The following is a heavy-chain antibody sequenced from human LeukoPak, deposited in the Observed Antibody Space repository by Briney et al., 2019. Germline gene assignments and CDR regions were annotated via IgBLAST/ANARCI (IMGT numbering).Heavy chain of an antibody. Sequence: SETLSLTCTVSGGSISSGGYYWSWIRQHPGKGLEWIGYIYYSGSTYYNPSLKSRVTISVDTSKNQFSLKLSSVTAADTAVYYCARARPSYYGMDAWGQGTTVTVSS. J-gene: IGHJ6*02. V-gene: IGHV4-31*03. CDR3: ARARPSYYGMDA. CDR1: GGSISSGGYY. CDR2: IYYSGST.